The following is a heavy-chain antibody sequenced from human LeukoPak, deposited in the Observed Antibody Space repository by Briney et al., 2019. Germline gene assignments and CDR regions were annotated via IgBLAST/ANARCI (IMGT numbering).Heavy chain of an antibody. J-gene: IGHJ4*02. CDR3: AKDRSRSWYFDY. Sequence: GGSLRLSCAASGFTFSSYSMSWVRQAPGKGLEWVAAISGSGDNTYYADSVKGRFTISRDNSKNTLYLQMNSLRGEDTAVYYCAKDRSRSWYFDYWGQGTLVNVSS. V-gene: IGHV3-23*01. CDR2: ISGSGDNT. CDR1: GFTFSSYS. D-gene: IGHD6-13*01.